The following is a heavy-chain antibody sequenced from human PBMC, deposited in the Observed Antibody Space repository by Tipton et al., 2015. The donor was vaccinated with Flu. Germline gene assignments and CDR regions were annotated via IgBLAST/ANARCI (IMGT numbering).Heavy chain of an antibody. CDR3: ARGDSYGSAVR. V-gene: IGHV4-31*03. J-gene: IGHJ4*01. D-gene: IGHD3-10*01. CDR2: IFYSGRL. Sequence: TLSLTCTVSGDALSSSGYYWSWIRRPPGKGLEWIGNIFYSGRLYYNPSLESRVRISIDTTQNEVSLKLNSVTVADTAVYYCARGDSYGSAVRWGQGTRVTVSS. CDR1: GDALSSSGYY.